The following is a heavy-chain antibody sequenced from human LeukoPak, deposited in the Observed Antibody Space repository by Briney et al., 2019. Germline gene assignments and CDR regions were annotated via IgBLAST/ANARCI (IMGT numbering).Heavy chain of an antibody. CDR1: GFTFDDYA. CDR3: ARGLSGSSHFDAFDI. CDR2: INWNSGSI. Sequence: GGSLRLSCAASGFTFDDYAMHWVRQAPGKGLEWVSGINWNSGSIDYADSVKGRFIMSRDNAKNSLYLQMNSLRAEDTAVYYCARGLSGSSHFDAFDIWGQGTMVTVSS. D-gene: IGHD1-26*01. V-gene: IGHV3-9*01. J-gene: IGHJ3*02.